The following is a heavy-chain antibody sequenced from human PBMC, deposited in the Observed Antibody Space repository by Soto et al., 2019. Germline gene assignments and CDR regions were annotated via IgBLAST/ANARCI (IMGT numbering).Heavy chain of an antibody. Sequence: GGSLRLSCAASGFTFSSYAMHWVRQAPGKGLEWVAVISYDGSNKYYADSVKGRFTISRDNSKNTLYLQMNSLRAEDTAVYYCARDQDIVVVVAATSGGAAPYDYWGQGTLVTVSS. CDR2: ISYDGSNK. D-gene: IGHD2-15*01. J-gene: IGHJ4*02. CDR1: GFTFSSYA. CDR3: ARDQDIVVVVAATSGGAAPYDY. V-gene: IGHV3-30-3*01.